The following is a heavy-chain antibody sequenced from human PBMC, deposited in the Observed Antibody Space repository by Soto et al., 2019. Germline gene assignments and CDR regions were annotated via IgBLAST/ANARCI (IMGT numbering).Heavy chain of an antibody. CDR1: GDSINNKNW. CDR3: ARDKITGLFDY. J-gene: IGHJ4*02. Sequence: SETLSLTCSVSGDSINNKNWWTWLRQPPGKRLEWIGDIYHTGRSSYNPSLKSRVTISVDTSKNQFSLKLTSVTAADTAVYYCARDKITGLFDYWGQGTLVTVSS. CDR2: IYHTGRS. V-gene: IGHV4-4*02. D-gene: IGHD2-8*02.